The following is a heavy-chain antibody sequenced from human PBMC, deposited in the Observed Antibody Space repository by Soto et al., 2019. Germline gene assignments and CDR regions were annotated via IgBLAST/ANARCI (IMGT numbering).Heavy chain of an antibody. Sequence: ASVKVSCKASGYTYTSYDINWVRQATGQGLEWMGWMNPNSGNTGHAQKFQGRVTMTRNTSISTAYMELSSLRSEDTAVYYCARERGGDIVVVPAAMGSYYYYYYMDVWGKGTTVTVSS. CDR3: ARERGGDIVVVPAAMGSYYYYYYMDV. J-gene: IGHJ6*03. CDR2: MNPNSGNT. D-gene: IGHD2-2*01. CDR1: GYTYTSYD. V-gene: IGHV1-8*01.